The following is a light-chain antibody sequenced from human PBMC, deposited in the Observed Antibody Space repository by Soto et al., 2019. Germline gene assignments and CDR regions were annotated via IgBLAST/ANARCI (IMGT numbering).Light chain of an antibody. J-gene: IGLJ1*01. CDR2: EVT. CDR3: CSHAGDNTYV. V-gene: IGLV2-8*01. Sequence: QSALTQPPSASGSHGQSVTISCTGTSSDVGGYNYVSWYQQHPGKAPKLMIYEVTKRPSGVPDRFSGSKSGNTASLTVSGLQAEDEADYFCCSHAGDNTYVFGTGTNLTVL. CDR1: SSDVGGYNY.